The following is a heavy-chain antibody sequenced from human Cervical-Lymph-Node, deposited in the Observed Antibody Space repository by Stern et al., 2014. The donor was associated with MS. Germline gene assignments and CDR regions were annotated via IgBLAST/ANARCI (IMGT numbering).Heavy chain of an antibody. V-gene: IGHV2-5*02. J-gene: IGHJ6*02. CDR3: AHTTVTFDEAYGLDV. CDR1: GFSLNTSGEG. CDR2: IYWDADE. Sequence: QVTLKESGPTLVKPTQTLTLTCTFSGFSLNTSGEGVGCIRQPPGKALEWLAVIYWDADERYSPSLNSRLTITKDTSKNQVVLTMVNMDPVDTGTYYCAHTTVTFDEAYGLDVWGQGTTVTVAS. D-gene: IGHD4-17*01.